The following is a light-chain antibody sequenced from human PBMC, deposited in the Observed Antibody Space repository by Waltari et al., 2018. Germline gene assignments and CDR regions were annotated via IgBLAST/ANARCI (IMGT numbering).Light chain of an antibody. J-gene: IGLJ2*01. CDR3: SSYSSISTSVV. V-gene: IGLV2-14*03. CDR2: DVY. Sequence: QSALTQPASVSGAPGQSITISCTGTSSDVGGYDFVSWYQQYPGKAPQLIIYDVYYRPPRGFHRFPASKAGDTAALPISGLQTDDEADYYCSSYSSISTSVVFGGGTKLTVL. CDR1: SSDVGGYDF.